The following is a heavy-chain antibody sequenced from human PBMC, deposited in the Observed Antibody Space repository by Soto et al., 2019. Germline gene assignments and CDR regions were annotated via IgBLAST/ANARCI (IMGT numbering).Heavy chain of an antibody. CDR2: IYWHDDK. V-gene: IGHV2-5*01. D-gene: IGHD6-13*01. Sequence: SGPTLVNPTQTLTLTCTFSGFSLSTTGVGVSWIRQPPGKALEWLALIYWHDDKRYSPSLKSRLSITKDTSKNQVVLTMTDMDPVDTATYYCARSGRQQLVRRNWFDSWGQGTLVTVSS. CDR3: ARSGRQQLVRRNWFDS. J-gene: IGHJ5*01. CDR1: GFSLSTTGVG.